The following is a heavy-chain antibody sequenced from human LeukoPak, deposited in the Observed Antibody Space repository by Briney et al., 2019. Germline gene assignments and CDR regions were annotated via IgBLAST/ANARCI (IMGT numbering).Heavy chain of an antibody. CDR1: GFTFSSYE. D-gene: IGHD6-6*01. V-gene: IGHV3-48*03. Sequence: GGSLRLSCAASGFTFSSYEMNWVRQAPGKGLEWVSYISSSGSTIYYADPVKGQFTISRDNAKNSLYLQMNSLRAEDTAVYYCARVQRGLAARGGVDYWGQGTLVTVSS. J-gene: IGHJ4*02. CDR3: ARVQRGLAARGGVDY. CDR2: ISSSGSTI.